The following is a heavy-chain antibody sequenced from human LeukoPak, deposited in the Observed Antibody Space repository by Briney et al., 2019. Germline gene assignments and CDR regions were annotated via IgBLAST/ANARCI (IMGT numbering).Heavy chain of an antibody. Sequence: GGSLRLSCAASGFTFSSYAMSWVRQAPGKGLEWVSAISGSGGSTYYADSVKGRFTISRDNSKNTLYLQMNSLRAEDTAVYYCARDYSSGSAVTHDWYFDLWGRGTLVTVSS. D-gene: IGHD1-26*01. CDR1: GFTFSSYA. J-gene: IGHJ2*01. CDR3: ARDYSSGSAVTHDWYFDL. CDR2: ISGSGGST. V-gene: IGHV3-23*01.